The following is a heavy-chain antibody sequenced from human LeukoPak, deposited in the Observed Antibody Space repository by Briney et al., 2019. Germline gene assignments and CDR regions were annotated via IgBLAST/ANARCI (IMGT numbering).Heavy chain of an antibody. J-gene: IGHJ4*02. CDR3: ARRRHTYYYDSSSYYFDY. Sequence: GESLKISCKGSGYSFTSYWIGWVRPMPGKGLEWMGIIYPGDSDTRYSPSFQGQVTISADKSISTAYLQWSSLKASDTAMYYCARRRHTYYYDSSSYYFDYWGQGTLVTVSS. V-gene: IGHV5-51*01. D-gene: IGHD3-22*01. CDR1: GYSFTSYW. CDR2: IYPGDSDT.